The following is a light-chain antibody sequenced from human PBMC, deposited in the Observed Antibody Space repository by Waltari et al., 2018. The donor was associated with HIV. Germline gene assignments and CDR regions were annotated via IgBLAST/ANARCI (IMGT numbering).Light chain of an antibody. CDR1: SLSGQY. CDR2: KDT. J-gene: IGLJ3*02. CDR3: QSADSSGGYRV. Sequence: SYELTQPPSVSVSPGQTATITCSGASLSGQYAYWYQQKPGQAPVAIINKDTERPSGIPERFSGSSSGTTVTLIISEAQTEDEADYYCQSADSSGGYRVFGGGTRLSVL. V-gene: IGLV3-25*03.